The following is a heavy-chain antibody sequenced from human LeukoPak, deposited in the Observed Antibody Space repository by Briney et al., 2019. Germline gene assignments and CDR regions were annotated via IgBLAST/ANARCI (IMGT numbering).Heavy chain of an antibody. CDR1: GYSFSNYW. CDR3: ARSAAVDWIDP. D-gene: IGHD2-15*01. Sequence: GESLQISCKGSGYSFSNYWIGWVRQMPGKDLEWMGIIYPGDSDTRYSPSFQGQVTISADKSISTAYLQWSSLKASDTAIYYCARSAAVDWIDPWGQGTLVTVSS. CDR2: IYPGDSDT. J-gene: IGHJ5*02. V-gene: IGHV5-51*01.